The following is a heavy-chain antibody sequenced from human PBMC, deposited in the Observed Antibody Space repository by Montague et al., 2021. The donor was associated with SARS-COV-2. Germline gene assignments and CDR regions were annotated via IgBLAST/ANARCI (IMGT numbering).Heavy chain of an antibody. CDR1: GGSISSSSYY. Sequence: SETLSLTCTVSGGSISSSSYYWGWIRQPPGKGLEWIGSIYYSGSTYYNPSLKSRVTISVDTSKNQFSLKLSSVTAADTAVYYCARVGRPRLVRLFGMDVWGQGTTVTVSS. V-gene: IGHV4-39*07. CDR3: ARVGRPRLVRLFGMDV. D-gene: IGHD3-22*01. CDR2: IYYSGST. J-gene: IGHJ6*02.